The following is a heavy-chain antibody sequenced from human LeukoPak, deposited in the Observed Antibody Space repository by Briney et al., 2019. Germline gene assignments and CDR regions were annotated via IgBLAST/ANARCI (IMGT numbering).Heavy chain of an antibody. CDR2: INWNGGST. Sequence: PGGSLRLSCAASGFTFDDYGMSWVRQAPGKGLEWVSGINWNGGSTGYADSVKGRFTISRDNAKNSLYLQMNSLRAEDTALYYCASERGNYVYYYYYMDVWGKGTTVTVSS. J-gene: IGHJ6*03. V-gene: IGHV3-20*04. CDR3: ASERGNYVYYYYYMDV. D-gene: IGHD4-11*01. CDR1: GFTFDDYG.